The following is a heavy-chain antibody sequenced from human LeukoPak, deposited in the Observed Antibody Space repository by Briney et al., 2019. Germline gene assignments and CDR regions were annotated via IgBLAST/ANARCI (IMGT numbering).Heavy chain of an antibody. J-gene: IGHJ5*02. CDR2: IDDSGRT. Sequence: SETLSLTCTVSGGSISSYYRSWIRQPPGKGPEWVGYIDDSGRTNYNPSLKSRVTISKATSRNQFSLKLNSVTAADTAVYYCARGYSDDFWSGYPTATWWFDPWGLGTLVIVSS. CDR1: GGSISSYY. D-gene: IGHD3-3*01. CDR3: ARGYSDDFWSGYPTATWWFDP. V-gene: IGHV4-59*01.